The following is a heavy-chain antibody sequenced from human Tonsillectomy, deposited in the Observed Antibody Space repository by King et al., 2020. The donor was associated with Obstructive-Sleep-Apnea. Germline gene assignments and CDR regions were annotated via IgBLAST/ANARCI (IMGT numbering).Heavy chain of an antibody. J-gene: IGHJ4*02. Sequence: QLQESGPGLVKPSETLSLTCTVSGGSIRCYYWSWIRQPPGKGLEWLGYIDYSWITNYNPSLKSRVTISVDTSKNQFSLKLSSVTAADTAVYYCARDGDTAMDSYYFDYWGQGTLVTVSS. CDR3: ARDGDTAMDSYYFDY. D-gene: IGHD5-18*01. CDR2: IDYSWIT. V-gene: IGHV4-59*01. CDR1: GGSIRCYY.